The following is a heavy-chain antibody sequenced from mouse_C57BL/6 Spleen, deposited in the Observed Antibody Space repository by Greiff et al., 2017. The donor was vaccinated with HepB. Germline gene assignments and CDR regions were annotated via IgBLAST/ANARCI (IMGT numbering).Heavy chain of an antibody. CDR1: GFTFSSYT. V-gene: IGHV5-9*01. J-gene: IGHJ1*03. CDR3: ARQDGSSYWYFDV. Sequence: EVQGVESGGGLVKPGGSLKLSCAASGFTFSSYTMSWVRQTPEKRLEWVATISGGGGNTYYPDSVKGRFTISRDNAKNTLYLQMSSLRSEDTALYYCARQDGSSYWYFDVWGTGTTVTVSS. CDR2: ISGGGGNT. D-gene: IGHD1-1*01.